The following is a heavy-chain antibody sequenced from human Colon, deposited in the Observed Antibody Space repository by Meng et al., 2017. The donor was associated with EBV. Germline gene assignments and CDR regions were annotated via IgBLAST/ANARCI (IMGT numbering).Heavy chain of an antibody. D-gene: IGHD6-19*01. CDR1: GYTFTSSS. Sequence: QVQLVRSGSWLKKPGDSVKVSCQAAGYTFTSSSMNWVRHAPGQGLEWMGWININTGNPTYAQGFTGRFVFSLDTSVSTAYLQIDSLKADDTAVYYCARGNGWRFDYWGQGTLVTVSS. V-gene: IGHV7-4-1*01. CDR3: ARGNGWRFDY. J-gene: IGHJ4*02. CDR2: ININTGNP.